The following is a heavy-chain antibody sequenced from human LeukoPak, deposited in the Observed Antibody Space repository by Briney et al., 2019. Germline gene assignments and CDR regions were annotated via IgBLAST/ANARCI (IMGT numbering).Heavy chain of an antibody. CDR3: VRVVVVPAAMIDY. CDR1: GGSISSGSYY. CDR2: IYYSGST. V-gene: IGHV4-39*01. D-gene: IGHD2-2*01. J-gene: IGHJ4*02. Sequence: PSQTLSLTCTVSGGSISSGSYYWGWIRQPPGKGLEWIGSIYYSGSTYYNPSLKSRVTISVDTSKNQFSLKLSSVTAADTAVYYCVRVVVVPAAMIDYWGQGTLVTVSS.